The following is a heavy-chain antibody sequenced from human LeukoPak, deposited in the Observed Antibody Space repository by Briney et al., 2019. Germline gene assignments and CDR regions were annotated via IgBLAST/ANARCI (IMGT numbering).Heavy chain of an antibody. D-gene: IGHD2-15*01. CDR2: KDYSGST. CDR1: GGSISRYY. V-gene: IGHV4-59*01. CDR3: ARGVVAAPTNFDY. J-gene: IGHJ4*02. Sequence: SETLSLTCTVSGGSISRYYWSWIRQPPGKGLEWIGYKDYSGSTNYNRSLKSRVTISVDTSKNQFSLKLSSVTAADTAVFYCARGVVAAPTNFDYWGQGTLVTVSS.